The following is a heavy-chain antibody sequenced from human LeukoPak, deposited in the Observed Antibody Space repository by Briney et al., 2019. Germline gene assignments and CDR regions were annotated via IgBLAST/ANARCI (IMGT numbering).Heavy chain of an antibody. J-gene: IGHJ4*02. CDR2: IYSSGST. D-gene: IGHD1-26*01. CDR1: GGSISSSSYF. Sequence: SETLSLTCTVSGGSISSSSYFWGWIRQPPGKGLEWIGSIYSSGSTYYNASLQSRVTISIETSKNQISLRLNSVTAADTAIYYCAKSGGYGLIDYWGQGTLVTVSS. CDR3: AKSGGYGLIDY. V-gene: IGHV4-39*01.